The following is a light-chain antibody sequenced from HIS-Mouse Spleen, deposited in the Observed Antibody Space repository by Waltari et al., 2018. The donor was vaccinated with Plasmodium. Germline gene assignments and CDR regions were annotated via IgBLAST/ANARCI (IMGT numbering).Light chain of an antibody. V-gene: IGKV3-15*01. Sequence: EILMPQSPATLSVSPGDRAPLSCRASQSVSSNLAWYQQKPGQAPRLLIYGASTRATGIPARFSGSGSGTEFTLTISSLQSEDFAVYYCQQYNNWSFTFGPGTKVDIK. CDR2: GAS. J-gene: IGKJ3*01. CDR3: QQYNNWSFT. CDR1: QSVSSN.